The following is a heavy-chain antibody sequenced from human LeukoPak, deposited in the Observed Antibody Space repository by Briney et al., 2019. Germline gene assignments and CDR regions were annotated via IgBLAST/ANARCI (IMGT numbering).Heavy chain of an antibody. CDR2: IKQDGSEK. D-gene: IGHD3-10*01. CDR1: GFTFSSYW. V-gene: IGHV3-7*03. Sequence: GGSLRLSCAASGFTFSSYWMSWVRQAPGKGLEWVTNIKQDGSEKFYVDSVKGRFTISRDNAKNSLSLQMNSLRVEDTAVYYCATPNYYASGKYFGYWGHGTLVTVSS. J-gene: IGHJ4*01. CDR3: ATPNYYASGKYFGY.